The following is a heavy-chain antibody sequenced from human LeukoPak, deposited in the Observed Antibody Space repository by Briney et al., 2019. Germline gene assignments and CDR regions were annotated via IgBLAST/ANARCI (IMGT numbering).Heavy chain of an antibody. Sequence: ASVKVSCKASGYTFTSYDINWVRQATGQGLEWMGWMNPNSGNTGYAQKFQGRVTITRNTSISTAYMELSSLRSEDTAVYYCARVVPTYYYYYYMDVWGKGTTVTVS. J-gene: IGHJ6*03. CDR3: ARVVPTYYYYYYMDV. V-gene: IGHV1-8*03. D-gene: IGHD6-6*01. CDR1: GYTFTSYD. CDR2: MNPNSGNT.